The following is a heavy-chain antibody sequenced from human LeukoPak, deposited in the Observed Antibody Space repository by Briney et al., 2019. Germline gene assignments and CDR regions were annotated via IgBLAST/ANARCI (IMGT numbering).Heavy chain of an antibody. CDR2: INHSGST. J-gene: IGHJ4*02. D-gene: IGHD6-19*01. V-gene: IGHV4-34*01. CDR3: ALGVAAASDY. Sequence: PSETLSLTCAVYGGSFSGYYWSWIRQPPGKGLEWIGEINHSGSTNYNPSLKSRVTISVDTSKNQFSLKLSSVTAADTAVYYCALGVAAASDYWGQGTLVTVSS. CDR1: GGSFSGYY.